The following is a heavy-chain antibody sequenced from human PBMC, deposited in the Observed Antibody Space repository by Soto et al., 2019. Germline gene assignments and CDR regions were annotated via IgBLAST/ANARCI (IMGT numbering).Heavy chain of an antibody. J-gene: IGHJ5*02. CDR2: ISGSGGST. V-gene: IGHV3-23*01. D-gene: IGHD2-2*01. CDR3: AKYIVVVPAATRPRWFDP. Sequence: PGGSLRLSCAASGFTFSGSSMHWVRQAPGKGLEWVSAISGSGGSTYYADSVKGRFTISRDNSKNTLYLQMNSLRAEDTAVYYCAKYIVVVPAATRPRWFDPWGQGTLVTVSS. CDR1: GFTFSGSS.